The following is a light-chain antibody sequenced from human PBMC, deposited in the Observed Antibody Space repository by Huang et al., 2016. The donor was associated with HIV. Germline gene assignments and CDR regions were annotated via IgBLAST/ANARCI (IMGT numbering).Light chain of an antibody. J-gene: IGKJ1*01. CDR3: QQYGSSPGT. CDR2: GAS. Sequence: EIVLTQSPGTLSLSPGEGATLSCRASQSVTSSYLAWYQQKPGQAPRLLIYGASSRATGSPDRFSGSGSGTDFTLTISRLEPEDFAVYYCQQYGSSPGTFGQGTKVEIK. V-gene: IGKV3-20*01. CDR1: QSVTSSY.